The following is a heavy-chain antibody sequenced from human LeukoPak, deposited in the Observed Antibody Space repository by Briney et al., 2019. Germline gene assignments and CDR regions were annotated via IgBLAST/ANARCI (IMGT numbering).Heavy chain of an antibody. CDR3: ARADPNASGYFYRFNWFDP. D-gene: IGHD3-10*01. Sequence: SETLFLTCTVSGGSMSSYYWNWVRQPPGKGLEWIGNIYSNGSTDYNLSLKSRVTISLDTSKFRFSLRLNSVTAADPAVYYCARADPNASGYFYRFNWFDPWGQGTLVTVSS. CDR2: IYSNGST. J-gene: IGHJ5*02. V-gene: IGHV4-59*01. CDR1: GGSMSSYY.